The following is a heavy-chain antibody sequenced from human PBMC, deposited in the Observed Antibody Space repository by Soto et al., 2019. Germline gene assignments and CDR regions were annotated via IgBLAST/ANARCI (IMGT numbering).Heavy chain of an antibody. J-gene: IGHJ6*02. V-gene: IGHV3-30*18. D-gene: IGHD2-21*01. CDR2: ISYDGSNK. Sequence: RRLSCAASGFTFSSYGMHWVRQAPGKGLEWVAVISYDGSNKYYADSVKGRFTISRDNSKNTLYLQMNSLRAEDTAVYYCAKDVAGNYYYYGMDVWGQGTTVTVS. CDR1: GFTFSSYG. CDR3: AKDVAGNYYYYGMDV.